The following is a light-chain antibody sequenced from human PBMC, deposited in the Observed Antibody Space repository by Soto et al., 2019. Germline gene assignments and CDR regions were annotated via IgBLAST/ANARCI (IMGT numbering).Light chain of an antibody. CDR2: AAS. CDR1: QSVSSYY. CDR3: QQCGRAPWT. V-gene: IGKV3-20*01. Sequence: EIVFTESPGTLSLSPGERAPLSCRASQSVSSYYLAWYQQKPGQAPRLLNYAASSRATGIPDRFSDGGSGTDFTLTISRLEPEDFGVYYFQQCGRAPWTFGQGTQVDI. J-gene: IGKJ1*01.